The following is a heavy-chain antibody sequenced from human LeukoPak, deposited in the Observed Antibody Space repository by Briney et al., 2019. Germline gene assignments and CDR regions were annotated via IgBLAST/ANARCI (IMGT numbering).Heavy chain of an antibody. CDR2: ISWNSGSI. V-gene: IGHV3-9*01. Sequence: GRSLRLSCAASGFTFDDYAMHWVRQAPGKGLEWVSGISWNSGSIGYADSVKGRFTISRDNAKNSLYLQMNSLRAEDTALYYCAKSGDYDYYGMDVWGQGTTVAVSS. CDR3: AKSGDYDYYGMDV. J-gene: IGHJ6*02. CDR1: GFTFDDYA.